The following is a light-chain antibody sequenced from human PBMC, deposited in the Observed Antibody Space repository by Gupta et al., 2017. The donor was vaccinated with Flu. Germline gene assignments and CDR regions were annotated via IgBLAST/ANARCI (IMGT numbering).Light chain of an antibody. Sequence: TISCTGSRSNIGAGYDVHWYQHLPGTAPKLLIYNNNKRPSGVPDRFSGSKSHSSASLAITGLQAEDESDYYCQSYDSSLSGSWVFGGGTKLTVL. CDR1: RSNIGAGYD. V-gene: IGLV1-40*01. CDR3: QSYDSSLSGSWV. J-gene: IGLJ3*02. CDR2: NNN.